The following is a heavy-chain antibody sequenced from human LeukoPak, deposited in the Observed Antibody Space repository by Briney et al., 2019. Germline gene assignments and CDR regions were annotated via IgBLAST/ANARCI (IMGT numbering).Heavy chain of an antibody. CDR3: ARGYENSKLRYFDWLLTYFDY. CDR2: INPSGGTT. J-gene: IGHJ4*02. V-gene: IGHV1-46*01. CDR1: GYTFTSYH. Sequence: ASVKVSCKASGYTFTSYHMHWVRQAPGQGLEWMGIINPSGGTTNYAQKFRGRVTMTRDMSTSTVYMELSSLRPEDTAVYYCARGYENSKLRYFDWLLTYFDYWGQGTLVTVSS. D-gene: IGHD3-9*01.